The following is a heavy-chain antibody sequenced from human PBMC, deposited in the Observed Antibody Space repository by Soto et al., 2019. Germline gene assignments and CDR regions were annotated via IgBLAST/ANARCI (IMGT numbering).Heavy chain of an antibody. Sequence: QVQLVESGGGVVQPGRSLRLSCAASGFTFSSYGMHWVRQAPGKGLEWVAVIWYDGSNKYYADSVKGRFTISRDNSKNXXYLQMNSLRAEDTAVYYCARGGGYYALNRDSQVDYWGQGTLVTVSS. CDR2: IWYDGSNK. V-gene: IGHV3-33*01. CDR3: ARGGGYYALNRDSQVDY. J-gene: IGHJ4*02. CDR1: GFTFSSYG. D-gene: IGHD1-26*01.